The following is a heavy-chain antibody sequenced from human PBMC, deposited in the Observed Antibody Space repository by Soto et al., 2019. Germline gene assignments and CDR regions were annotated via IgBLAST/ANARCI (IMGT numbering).Heavy chain of an antibody. J-gene: IGHJ6*02. CDR1: GFTVSSNY. CDR2: IYSGGST. V-gene: IGHV3-53*01. D-gene: IGHD6-19*01. Sequence: PGGSLRLSCAASGFTVSSNYMSWVRQAPGKGLEWVSVIYSGGSTYYADSVKGRFTISRDNSKNTLYLQMNSLRAEDTAVYYCARDASRFSSGWLYYYYGMDVWGQGTTVTVSS. CDR3: ARDASRFSSGWLYYYYGMDV.